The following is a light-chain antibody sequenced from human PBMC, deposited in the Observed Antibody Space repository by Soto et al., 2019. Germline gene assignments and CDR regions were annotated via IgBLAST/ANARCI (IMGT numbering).Light chain of an antibody. CDR2: DAS. CDR3: QQRSNWPPLT. V-gene: IGKV3-11*01. J-gene: IGKJ4*01. Sequence: IVLTQSPDTLSLSPGERATLSCRASQSVSSYLAWYQQKPGQAPRLLIYDASNRATGIPARFSGSGSGTDFTLTISSLEPEDFAVYYCQQRSNWPPLTFGGGTKVDI. CDR1: QSVSSY.